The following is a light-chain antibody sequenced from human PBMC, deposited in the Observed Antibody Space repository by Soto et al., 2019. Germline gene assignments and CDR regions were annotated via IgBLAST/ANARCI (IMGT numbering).Light chain of an antibody. Sequence: DIQMTQSPSTLSASEGDRVTITCRASQSISSRLAWYQQKPGKAPKLLIYKASSLESGVPSRFSGSGSGTEFTLTISSLQPDDYATYYCQQYNSYSGFTFGPGTKVDIK. CDR3: QQYNSYSGFT. V-gene: IGKV1-5*03. J-gene: IGKJ3*01. CDR2: KAS. CDR1: QSISSR.